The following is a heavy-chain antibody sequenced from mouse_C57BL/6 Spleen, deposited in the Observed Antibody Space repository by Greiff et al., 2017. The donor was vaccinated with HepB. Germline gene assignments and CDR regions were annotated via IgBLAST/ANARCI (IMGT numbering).Heavy chain of an antibody. Sequence: VQLQQSGPGLVQPSQSLSITCTVSGFSLTSYGVHWVRQSPGKGLEWLGVIWRGGSTDYNAAFMSRLSITKDNSKSQVFLKMNSLQADDTAIYYCAKGDGYYDAMDYWGQGTSVTVSS. V-gene: IGHV2-5*01. J-gene: IGHJ4*01. CDR1: GFSLTSYG. CDR2: IWRGGST. D-gene: IGHD2-3*01. CDR3: AKGDGYYDAMDY.